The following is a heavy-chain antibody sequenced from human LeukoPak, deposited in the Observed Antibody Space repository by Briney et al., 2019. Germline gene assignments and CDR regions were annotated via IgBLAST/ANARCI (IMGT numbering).Heavy chain of an antibody. J-gene: IGHJ1*01. V-gene: IGHV4-4*07. Sequence: SETLSLTCTVSGGSISSYSLSWIRQPAGKGLEWIGRIYTSGSTNYNPSLKSRVTMSVDTSKNQFSLKLSSVTAADTAVYYCARSSSRLEQQHWGQGTLVTVSS. CDR3: ARSSSRLEQQH. D-gene: IGHD3-3*01. CDR2: IYTSGST. CDR1: GGSISSYS.